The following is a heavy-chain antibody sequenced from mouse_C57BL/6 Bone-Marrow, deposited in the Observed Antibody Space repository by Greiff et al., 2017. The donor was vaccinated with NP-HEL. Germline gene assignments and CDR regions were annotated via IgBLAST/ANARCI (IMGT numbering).Heavy chain of an antibody. CDR3: ARLVAY. J-gene: IGHJ3*01. Sequence: EVQLQQSVAELVRPGASVKLSCTASGFNIKNTYMPWVKQRPEQGLEWIGRIDPANGNTKYAPKFQGKATITADTSSNTAYLQLSSLTSEDTAIYYCARLVAYWGQGTLVTVSA. CDR1: GFNIKNTY. CDR2: IDPANGNT. V-gene: IGHV14-3*01.